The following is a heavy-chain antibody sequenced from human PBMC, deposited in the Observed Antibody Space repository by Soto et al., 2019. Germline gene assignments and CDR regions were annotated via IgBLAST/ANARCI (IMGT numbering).Heavy chain of an antibody. CDR1: GFTFDDYS. V-gene: IGHV3-9*01. CDR3: AREYCSSTSCLNWFDP. D-gene: IGHD2-2*01. Sequence: GGALRLSCAASGFTFDDYSMHWVRQAPGKGLEWVSGISWNSGSVVYADSVKGRFTISRDNAKNSLYLQMNSLRAEDTAVYYCAREYCSSTSCLNWFDPWGQGTLVTVSS. J-gene: IGHJ5*02. CDR2: ISWNSGSV.